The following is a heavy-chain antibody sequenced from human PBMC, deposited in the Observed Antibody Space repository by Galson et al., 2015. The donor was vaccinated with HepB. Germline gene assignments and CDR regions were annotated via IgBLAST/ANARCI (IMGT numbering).Heavy chain of an antibody. V-gene: IGHV5-51*01. CDR2: VYPGDSDA. Sequence: QSGAEVKKPGESLRISCKVSGYTFSNYWIGWVRQMPGKGLEWMGIVYPGDSDARYTPSFQGHVTISADKSIRTAYLQWSSLKASDTAIYYCARQYQLLEDKWFDPWGQGTLVTVSS. CDR3: ARQYQLLEDKWFDP. J-gene: IGHJ5*02. CDR1: GYTFSNYW. D-gene: IGHD2-2*01.